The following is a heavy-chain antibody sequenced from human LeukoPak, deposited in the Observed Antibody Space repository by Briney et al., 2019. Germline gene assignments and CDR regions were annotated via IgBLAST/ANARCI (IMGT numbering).Heavy chain of an antibody. CDR2: IKQDGSEK. CDR1: GFTFSSYW. J-gene: IGHJ4*02. D-gene: IGHD3-22*01. V-gene: IGHV3-7*01. Sequence: QPGGSLRLSCAASGFTFSSYWMSWVRQAPGKGLEWVANIKQDGSEKYYVDSVKGRFTISRDNAKNSLYLQMNSLRAEDTAVYYCAKPRDSSGYYYLGYWGQGTLVTVSS. CDR3: AKPRDSSGYYYLGY.